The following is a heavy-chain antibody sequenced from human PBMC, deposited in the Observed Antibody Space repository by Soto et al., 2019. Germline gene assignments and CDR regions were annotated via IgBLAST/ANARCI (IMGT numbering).Heavy chain of an antibody. Sequence: SETLSLTCAVYGGSFSGYYWSWIRQPPGKGLEWIGEINHSGSTNYNPSLKSRVTISVDTSKNQFSLKLSSVTAADTAVYYCARPNYYGSGSRHDASDIWGQGTMVTVSS. J-gene: IGHJ3*02. CDR2: INHSGST. D-gene: IGHD3-10*01. CDR3: ARPNYYGSGSRHDASDI. CDR1: GGSFSGYY. V-gene: IGHV4-34*01.